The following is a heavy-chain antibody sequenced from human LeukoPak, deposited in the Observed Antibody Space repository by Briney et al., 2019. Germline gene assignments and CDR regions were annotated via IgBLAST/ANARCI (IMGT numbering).Heavy chain of an antibody. D-gene: IGHD5/OR15-5a*01. CDR3: ASDQVSGVFDY. J-gene: IGHJ4*02. CDR2: NTPSGSYT. V-gene: IGHV3-11*05. CDR1: RFIFSDFY. Sequence: GGSLRLFCAVSRFIFSDFYMNWVRQATGEGLEWLAYNTPSGSYTAYGDSVKGRFVVSRDNTKDSVYLQMNSLRAEDTAMYFCASDQVSGVFDYWGQGARVTVS.